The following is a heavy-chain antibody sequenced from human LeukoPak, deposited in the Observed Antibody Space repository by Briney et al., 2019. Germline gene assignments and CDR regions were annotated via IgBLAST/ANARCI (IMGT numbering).Heavy chain of an antibody. V-gene: IGHV3-21*01. CDR1: GFTFKTYN. D-gene: IGHD5-12*01. J-gene: IGHJ3*02. Sequence: GGSLRLSCTASGFTFKTYNMNRVRQAPGKGLEWVSSISSSSSYIYYADSVAGRFTISRDNARNSLYLQMNSLRAEDTAVYYCARPLYSRYDPDAFDNWGQGTMVTVSS. CDR2: ISSSSSYI. CDR3: ARPLYSRYDPDAFDN.